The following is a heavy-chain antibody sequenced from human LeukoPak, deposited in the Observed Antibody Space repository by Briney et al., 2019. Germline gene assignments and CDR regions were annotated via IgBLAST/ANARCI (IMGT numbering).Heavy chain of an antibody. CDR2: IIPIFGTA. J-gene: IGHJ4*02. D-gene: IGHD4-17*01. Sequence: SVKVSCKASGGTFSSYSISWVRQAPGQGLEWMGGIIPIFGTANYAQKFQGRVTITADESTSTAYMELSSLRSEDTAVYYCAIWPTVSNHYFAYWGQGTLVTVSS. CDR3: AIWPTVSNHYFAY. CDR1: GGTFSSYS. V-gene: IGHV1-69*13.